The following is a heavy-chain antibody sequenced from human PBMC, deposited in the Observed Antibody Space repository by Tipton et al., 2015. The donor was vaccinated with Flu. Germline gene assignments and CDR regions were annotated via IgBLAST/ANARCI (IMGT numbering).Heavy chain of an antibody. CDR2: ISQTGTT. CDR3: ASVRWVYSCGFVS. D-gene: IGHD6-19*01. J-gene: IGHJ4*02. CDR1: GYSISSGYY. V-gene: IGHV4-38-2*01. Sequence: TLSLTCAVSGYSISSGYYWGWIRQPPGKGLEWIGSISQTGTTNYNPSLKSRVSISIDTSKNQFSLKVSSMAAADPAVYYCASVRWVYSCGFVSWGQGTLVTVSP.